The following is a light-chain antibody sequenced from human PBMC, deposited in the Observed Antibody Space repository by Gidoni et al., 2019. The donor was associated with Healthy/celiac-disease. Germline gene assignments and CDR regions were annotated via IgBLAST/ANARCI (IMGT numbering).Light chain of an antibody. CDR2: LGS. V-gene: IGKV2-28*01. CDR1: QSLLHSNGYTY. Sequence: DIVMTQSPLSLPVTPGEPAPISCRSSQSLLHSNGYTYLDWYLQKPGQSPQLLIYLGSNRASGVPDRFSGSGSGTDFTLKISRVEAEDVGVYYCMQALQTPAITFGQGTRLEIK. CDR3: MQALQTPAIT. J-gene: IGKJ5*01.